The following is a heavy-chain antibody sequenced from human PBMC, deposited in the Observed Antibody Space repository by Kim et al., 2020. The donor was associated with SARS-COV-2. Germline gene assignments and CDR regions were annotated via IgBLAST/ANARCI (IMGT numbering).Heavy chain of an antibody. CDR3: ARDSDSSGYSDY. V-gene: IGHV4-59*01. J-gene: IGHJ4*02. D-gene: IGHD3-22*01. Sequence: NYTPSLKSRVTISVDTSKNPFSLKLSSVTAADTAVYYCARDSDSSGYSDYWGQGTLVTVSS.